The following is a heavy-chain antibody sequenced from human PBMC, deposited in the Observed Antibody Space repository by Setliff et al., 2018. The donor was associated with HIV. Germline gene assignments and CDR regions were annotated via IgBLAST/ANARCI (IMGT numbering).Heavy chain of an antibody. J-gene: IGHJ6*03. CDR3: ARDAPGGGGNSGYYMDV. V-gene: IGHV3-30*01. Sequence: GGSLRLSCTAPGSTFNFFAVSWVRQAPGKGLEWVAVMSYDGNNKYYADSVKGRFTISRDNSKDTLFLQMNSLRPEDTAVYYCARDAPGGGGNSGYYMDVWGKGTTVTVSS. CDR2: MSYDGNNK. D-gene: IGHD2-21*02. CDR1: GSTFNFFA.